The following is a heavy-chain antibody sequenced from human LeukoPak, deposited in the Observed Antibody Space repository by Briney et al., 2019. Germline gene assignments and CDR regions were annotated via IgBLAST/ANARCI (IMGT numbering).Heavy chain of an antibody. J-gene: IGHJ3*02. CDR3: ATWALVAVLEYAIDI. CDR1: GGSITSNN. Sequence: GTLSLPCDVSGGSITSNNYRSWVRQPPGKGLEWVSAISGGGGSTYYADSVKGRFTISRVNSKNTLSLQMNSLRADDTAIYYCATWALVAVLEYAIDIWGQGTLVTVSS. D-gene: IGHD2-15*01. CDR2: ISGGGGST. V-gene: IGHV3-23*01.